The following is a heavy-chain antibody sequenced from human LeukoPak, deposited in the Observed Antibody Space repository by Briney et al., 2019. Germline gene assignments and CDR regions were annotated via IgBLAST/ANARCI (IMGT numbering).Heavy chain of an antibody. Sequence: GASVKVSCKASGYTFTDFYMHWVRQAPGQGPEWMGWINPNSGDTEYAQKFQGRVTMTRDTSISTAYMELSSLSSDDTALYYCATYNRPNTPSPPFVYWGQGSLVTVSS. D-gene: IGHD5-24*01. CDR1: GYTFTDFY. CDR2: INPNSGDT. V-gene: IGHV1-2*02. J-gene: IGHJ4*02. CDR3: ATYNRPNTPSPPFVY.